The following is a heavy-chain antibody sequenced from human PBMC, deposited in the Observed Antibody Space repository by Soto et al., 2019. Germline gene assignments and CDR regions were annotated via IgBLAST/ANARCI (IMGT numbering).Heavy chain of an antibody. CDR1: GGSFSGYY. V-gene: IGHV4-34*01. J-gene: IGHJ6*02. CDR3: ARETIFGVVIISYYGMDV. D-gene: IGHD3-3*01. CDR2: INHSGST. Sequence: SETLSLTCAVYGGSFSGYYWSWIRQPPGKGLEWIGEINHSGSTNYNPSLKSRVTISVDTSKNQFSLKLSSVTAADTAVYYCARETIFGVVIISYYGMDVWGQGTTVTVSS.